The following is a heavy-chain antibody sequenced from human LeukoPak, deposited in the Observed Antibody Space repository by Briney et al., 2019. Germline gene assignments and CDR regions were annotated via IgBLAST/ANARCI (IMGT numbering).Heavy chain of an antibody. Sequence: SEILSLTCTVSGGSISSYYWSWIRQPPGKGLEWIGYIYYSGSTNYNPSLKSRVTISVDTSKNQFSLKLSSVTAADTAVYYCARDDGYKVDYWGQGTLVTVSS. D-gene: IGHD5-24*01. CDR1: GGSISSYY. J-gene: IGHJ4*02. CDR3: ARDDGYKVDY. V-gene: IGHV4-59*01. CDR2: IYYSGST.